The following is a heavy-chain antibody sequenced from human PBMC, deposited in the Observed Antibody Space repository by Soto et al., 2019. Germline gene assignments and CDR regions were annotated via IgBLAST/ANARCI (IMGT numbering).Heavy chain of an antibody. Sequence: SETLSLTCTFSVVSISSGGYYWSWIRQHPGKGLEWIGYIYYSGSTYYNPSLKSRVTISVDTSKNQFSLKLSSVTAADTAVYYCARATLLWFGELSYGMEVLGQGTTVNVSS. J-gene: IGHJ6*01. V-gene: IGHV4-31*03. D-gene: IGHD3-10*01. CDR2: IYYSGST. CDR1: VVSISSGGYY. CDR3: ARATLLWFGELSYGMEV.